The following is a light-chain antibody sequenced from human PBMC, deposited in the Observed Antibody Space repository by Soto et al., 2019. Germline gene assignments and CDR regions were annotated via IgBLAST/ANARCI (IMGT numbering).Light chain of an antibody. J-gene: IGKJ1*01. V-gene: IGKV3-20*01. CDR1: QSLRSSY. CDR3: QQYDNWPWT. Sequence: PGERATLSCWASQSLRSSYLAWYQRKPGQAPRLLMFGASRRATGIPDRFSGSGSGTDFTLTITSLQSEDFAVYYCQQYDNWPWTFGQGTKVDIK. CDR2: GAS.